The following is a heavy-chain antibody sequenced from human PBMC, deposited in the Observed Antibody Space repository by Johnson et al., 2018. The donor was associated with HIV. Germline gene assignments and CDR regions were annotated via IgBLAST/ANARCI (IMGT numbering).Heavy chain of an antibody. V-gene: IGHV3-11*04. D-gene: IGHD1-26*01. CDR2: ISSSGNTI. CDR3: ARDLRGANWHDVFDI. Sequence: HVQLVESGGGVVRPGGSLRLSCAASGFTFSDYYMSWIRQAPGKGLEWVSYISSSGNTIYYADSVQGRFTISRDNAKNSLYLQMNSLRDEDTAVYYCARDLRGANWHDVFDIWGQGTMVTVSS. CDR1: GFTFSDYY. J-gene: IGHJ3*02.